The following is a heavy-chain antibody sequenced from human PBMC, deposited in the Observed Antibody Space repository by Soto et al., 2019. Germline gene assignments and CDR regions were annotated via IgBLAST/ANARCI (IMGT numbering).Heavy chain of an antibody. CDR1: GGSISSSSYY. CDR3: ARQTMKIVVVVAARPYYFDY. CDR2: IYYSGST. Sequence: SETLSLTCTVSGGSISSSSYYWGWIRQPPGKGLEWIGSIYYSGSTYYNPSLKSRVTISVDTSKNQFSLKLSSVTAADTAVYYFARQTMKIVVVVAARPYYFDYWGQGTLVTVSS. D-gene: IGHD2-15*01. J-gene: IGHJ4*02. V-gene: IGHV4-39*01.